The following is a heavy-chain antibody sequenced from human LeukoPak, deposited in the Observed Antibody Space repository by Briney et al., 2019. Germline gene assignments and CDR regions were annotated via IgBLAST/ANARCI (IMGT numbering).Heavy chain of an antibody. D-gene: IGHD3-9*01. J-gene: IGHJ4*02. Sequence: GGSLRLSCAASGFTFTSYGMSWVRQAPGKGLEWVSAVSCSGHSTYYAHSVKGRFTISRDNSKNTVYLQLNSLSAEDTALYYCAKDEGSAGFYLFSNWGQGTQVTVSS. CDR2: VSCSGHST. CDR1: GFTFTSYG. V-gene: IGHV3-23*01. CDR3: AKDEGSAGFYLFSN.